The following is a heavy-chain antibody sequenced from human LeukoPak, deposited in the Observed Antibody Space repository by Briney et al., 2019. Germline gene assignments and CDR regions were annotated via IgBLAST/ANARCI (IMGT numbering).Heavy chain of an antibody. CDR3: ARVYSGSYFGEPPDSPRNLDY. CDR2: INSDGSST. J-gene: IGHJ4*02. Sequence: GGSLRLSCAASGFTFSSYWMHWVRQAPGKGLVWVSRINSDGSSTSYADSVKGRFTISRDNAKNTLYLQLNSLRADDTAVHYCARVYSGSYFGEPPDSPRNLDYWGQGTLVTVSS. V-gene: IGHV3-74*01. CDR1: GFTFSSYW. D-gene: IGHD1-26*01.